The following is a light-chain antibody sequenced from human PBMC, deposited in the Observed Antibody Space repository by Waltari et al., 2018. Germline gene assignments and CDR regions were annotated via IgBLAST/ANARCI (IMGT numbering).Light chain of an antibody. J-gene: IGLJ2*01. CDR3: SSYTSSSVV. Sequence: LTQPASVSGSPGQSITISCTGTSSDVGGYNYVSWYQQHPGKAPKFMIYEVSNRPSGVSNRFSGSKSGNTASLTISGLQAEDEADYYCSSYTSSSVVFGGGTKLTVL. CDR1: SSDVGGYNY. CDR2: EVS. V-gene: IGLV2-14*01.